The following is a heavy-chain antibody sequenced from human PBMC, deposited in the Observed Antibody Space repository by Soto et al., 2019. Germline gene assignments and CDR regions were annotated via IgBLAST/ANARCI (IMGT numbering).Heavy chain of an antibody. V-gene: IGHV1-69*12. Sequence: QVQLVQSGAGVKKPGSSVKVSCKASGGTFSSYAISWVRQAPGQGLEWMGGIIPIFGTADYGQNFQGRVTITADDSTSTVYVELRRMRSEVTAVYYCARNYYGTGGYYIEYWGQGTLVNVSS. CDR1: GGTFSSYA. CDR3: ARNYYGTGGYYIEY. J-gene: IGHJ4*02. D-gene: IGHD3-10*01. CDR2: IIPIFGTA.